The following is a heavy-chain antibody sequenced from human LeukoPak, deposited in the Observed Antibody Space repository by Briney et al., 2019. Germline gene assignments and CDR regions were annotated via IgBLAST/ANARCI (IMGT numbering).Heavy chain of an antibody. Sequence: SETLSLTCTVSDGSISSGSYYWGRIRQPPGKGREWIGSICYSRNSYYNPSIKSRVTITEDTYKTQISMKLTSVTAADTGVCYCARRSTVTTSYAFHIWGEGTMVTVSS. V-gene: IGHV4-39*01. CDR3: ARRSTVTTSYAFHI. CDR1: DGSISSGSYY. D-gene: IGHD4-17*01. J-gene: IGHJ3*02. CDR2: ICYSRNS.